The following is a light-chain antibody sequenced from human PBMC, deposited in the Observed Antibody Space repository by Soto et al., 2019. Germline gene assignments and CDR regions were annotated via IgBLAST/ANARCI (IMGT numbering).Light chain of an antibody. CDR1: QSVSSSY. CDR2: GAS. Sequence: EIVLTQSPGTLSLSPGERATLSCRASQSVSSSYLAWYQQKPGQAPRLLIYGASIRATGIPDRFSGSGSGTAFTLTISRLEPEDSAVYYCQQDGSSPPWTFGQGTKVEIK. J-gene: IGKJ1*01. CDR3: QQDGSSPPWT. V-gene: IGKV3-20*01.